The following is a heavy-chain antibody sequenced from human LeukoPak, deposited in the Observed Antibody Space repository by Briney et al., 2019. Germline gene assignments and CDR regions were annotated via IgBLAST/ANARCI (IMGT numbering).Heavy chain of an antibody. J-gene: IGHJ6*03. CDR3: ARGLAAPVGYYYYYYMDV. CDR2: IIPIFGTA. Sequence: GASVRVSCKASGGTFSSYAISWVRQAPGQGLEWMGGIIPIFGTANYAQKFQGRVTITADESTSTAYMELSSLRSEDTAVYYCARGLAAPVGYYYYYYMDVWGKGTTVTVSS. D-gene: IGHD6-6*01. V-gene: IGHV1-69*13. CDR1: GGTFSSYA.